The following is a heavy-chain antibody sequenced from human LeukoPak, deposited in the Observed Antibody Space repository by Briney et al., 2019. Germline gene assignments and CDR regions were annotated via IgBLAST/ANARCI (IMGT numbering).Heavy chain of an antibody. V-gene: IGHV4-34*01. CDR3: ARHPRVGSDWHLDVS. CDR2: IDHSGST. D-gene: IGHD6-19*01. J-gene: IGHJ5*01. CDR1: GGSFSGYY. Sequence: PSETLSLTCAVYGGSFSGYYWSWVRQPPGKGLEWIGEIDHSGSTNYNPSLKSRVTISVDTSKNQFSLKLSSVTAADTAVYYCARHPRVGSDWHLDVSSGPGTLVTVSS.